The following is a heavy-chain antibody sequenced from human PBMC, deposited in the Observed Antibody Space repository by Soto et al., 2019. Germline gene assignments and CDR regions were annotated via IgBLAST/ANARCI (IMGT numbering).Heavy chain of an antibody. Sequence: SESLSLTCTVSGGSISSGGYYWSWIRQHPGKGLEWIGYIYYSGSTYYNPSLKSRVAISVDTSKNQFSLKLSSVTAADTAVFYCARDTLAARAFDIWGQGTMVTVSS. CDR1: GGSISSGGYY. CDR3: ARDTLAARAFDI. J-gene: IGHJ3*02. D-gene: IGHD6-13*01. V-gene: IGHV4-31*03. CDR2: IYYSGST.